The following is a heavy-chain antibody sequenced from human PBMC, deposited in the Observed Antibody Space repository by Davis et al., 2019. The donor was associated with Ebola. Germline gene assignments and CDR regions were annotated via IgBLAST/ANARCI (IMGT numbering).Heavy chain of an antibody. CDR1: GFTSSSYW. CDR3: ARDIAVAGTIGFDY. D-gene: IGHD6-19*01. J-gene: IGHJ4*02. Sequence: GESLKISCVASGFTSSSYWMHWVCQASGKGLVWVSLIKSDGSSTRYADSVKGRFTISRDNAKNTLYLQMNSLRPEDTAVYYCARDIAVAGTIGFDYWGQGTLVTVSS. CDR2: IKSDGSST. V-gene: IGHV3-74*01.